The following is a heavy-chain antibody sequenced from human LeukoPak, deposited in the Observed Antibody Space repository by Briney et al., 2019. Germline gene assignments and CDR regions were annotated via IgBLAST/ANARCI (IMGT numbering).Heavy chain of an antibody. Sequence: PSETLSLTCGVSGGSITNTNYWTWVRQPPGKGLGWIGEVNLQGSTNYNPSLMGRVAIAVDTSENHISLQLTSVTAADTAVYYCAREGGPYRPLDYSGQGTLVTVSS. CDR3: AREGGPYRPLDY. CDR1: GGSITNTNY. J-gene: IGHJ4*02. V-gene: IGHV4-4*02. CDR2: VNLQGST.